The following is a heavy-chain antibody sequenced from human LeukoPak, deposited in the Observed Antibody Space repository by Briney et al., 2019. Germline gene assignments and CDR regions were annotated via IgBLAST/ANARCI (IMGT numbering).Heavy chain of an antibody. CDR1: GGSFSGYY. Sequence: PSETLSLTCAVYGGSFSGYYWSWIRQPPGKGLEWIGEINHSGSTNYNPSLKSRVTISVDTSKNQFSLKLSSVTAADTAVYYCARAYGYSSTKYIFDYWGQGTLVTVSS. D-gene: IGHD5-18*01. J-gene: IGHJ4*02. V-gene: IGHV4-34*01. CDR3: ARAYGYSSTKYIFDY. CDR2: INHSGST.